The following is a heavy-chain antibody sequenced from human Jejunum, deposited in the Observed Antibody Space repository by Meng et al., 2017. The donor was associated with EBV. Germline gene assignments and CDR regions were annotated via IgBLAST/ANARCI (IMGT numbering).Heavy chain of an antibody. CDR1: GGSFNGYY. V-gene: IGHV4-34*01. CDR3: ARGVYGPTTRGREYFIH. J-gene: IGHJ1*01. Sequence: QDPLHRWGAGLLKPSGTRSLPCGVYGGSFNGYYWTWIRQSPGKSLEWIGEINHSGTTNYNPSLRSRVIISVDTSKKQFSLTLTSVTAADTAVYYCARGVYGPTTRGREYFIHWGRGTLVTVSS. D-gene: IGHD2/OR15-2a*01. CDR2: INHSGTT.